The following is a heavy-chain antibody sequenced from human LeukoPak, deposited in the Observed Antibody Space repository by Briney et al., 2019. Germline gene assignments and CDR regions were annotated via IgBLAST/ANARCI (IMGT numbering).Heavy chain of an antibody. V-gene: IGHV4-59*08. CDR2: IYYSGST. D-gene: IGHD2-15*01. J-gene: IGHJ4*02. CDR3: ARHFCSGGSCYYFDH. Sequence: SETLSLTCTVSGGSISSYYWSWIRQPPGKGLEWIGYIYYSGSTNYNPSLKSRVTISVDTSKNQFSLKLSSVTAADTAVYYCARHFCSGGSCYYFDHWGQGTLVTVSS. CDR1: GGSISSYY.